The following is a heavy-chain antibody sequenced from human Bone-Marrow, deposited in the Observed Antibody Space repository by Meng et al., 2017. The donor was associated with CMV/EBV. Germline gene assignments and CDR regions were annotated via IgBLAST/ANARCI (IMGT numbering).Heavy chain of an antibody. Sequence: SETLSLTCAVYGGSFSGYYWSWIRQPPGKGLEWIGEINHSGSTNYNPSLKSRVTISVDTSKNQFSLKLSSVTAADTAVYYCARGQAAAGGSPFDYWGQGVLVTVSS. CDR1: GGSFSGYY. CDR2: INHSGST. D-gene: IGHD6-13*01. J-gene: IGHJ4*02. CDR3: ARGQAAAGGSPFDY. V-gene: IGHV4-34*01.